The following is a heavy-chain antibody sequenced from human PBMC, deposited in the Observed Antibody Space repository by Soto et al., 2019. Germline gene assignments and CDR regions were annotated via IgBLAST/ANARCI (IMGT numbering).Heavy chain of an antibody. D-gene: IGHD4-17*01. J-gene: IGHJ3*02. V-gene: IGHV3-23*01. Sequence: EVQLLESGGGLVQPGGSLRLSCEASGFTFSSHAMSWVRQAPGRGLEWVSGISGDGASTYYADSVKGRFTISRDNSKSTLYVKMNSLRAEDTAVYYCAKSTGGVTMWYAFDKWGQGTMVTVSS. CDR1: GFTFSSHA. CDR3: AKSTGGVTMWYAFDK. CDR2: ISGDGAST.